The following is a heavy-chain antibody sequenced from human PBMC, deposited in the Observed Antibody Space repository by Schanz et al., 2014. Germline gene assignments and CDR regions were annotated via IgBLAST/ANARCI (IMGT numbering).Heavy chain of an antibody. J-gene: IGHJ6*02. CDR2: INQDGSDK. V-gene: IGHV3-7*03. Sequence: EVQLVESGGGLLQPGGSLRLSCAASGFTFGTFWMSWVRQAPGKGLEWVANINQDGSDKSYVDSVKGRFTISRDNAKNSLFLQMNSLRAEDTAVYYCATAYSSSAYFFDMDVWGQGTTVTVSS. CDR1: GFTFGTFW. CDR3: ATAYSSSAYFFDMDV. D-gene: IGHD6-6*01.